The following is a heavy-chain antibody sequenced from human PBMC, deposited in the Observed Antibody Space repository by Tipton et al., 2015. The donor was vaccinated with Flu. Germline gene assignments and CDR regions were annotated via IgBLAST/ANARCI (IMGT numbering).Heavy chain of an antibody. J-gene: IGHJ4*02. CDR2: INQDGSVN. CDR3: ARDSFGGALDY. V-gene: IGHV3-7*01. CDR1: GFSFSDYW. Sequence: SLRLSCAASGFSFSDYWMHWVRQAPGRGLEWVANINQDGSVNYYVDSVKGRFTISRDNAKNSLSLQMSSLRAEDTGVYYCARDSFGGALDYWGQGTLVTVSS. D-gene: IGHD2-21*01.